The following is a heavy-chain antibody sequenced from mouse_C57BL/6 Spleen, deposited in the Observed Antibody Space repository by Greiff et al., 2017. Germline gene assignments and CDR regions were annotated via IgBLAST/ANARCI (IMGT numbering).Heavy chain of an antibody. Sequence: QVQLQQPGTELVKPGASVKMSCKASGYTFTSYWMHWVKQRPGQGLEWIGNINPSNGSTNYNEKFKSKATMTVDQSSSTAYMQLSSLTSEDSAVYYCARGYYGSSLCYAMDYWGQVTSVTVSS. V-gene: IGHV1-53*01. D-gene: IGHD1-1*01. CDR2: INPSNGST. CDR3: ARGYYGSSLCYAMDY. CDR1: GYTFTSYW. J-gene: IGHJ4*01.